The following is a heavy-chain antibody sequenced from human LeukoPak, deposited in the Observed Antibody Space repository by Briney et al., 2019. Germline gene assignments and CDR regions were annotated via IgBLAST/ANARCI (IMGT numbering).Heavy chain of an antibody. Sequence: GGSLRLSCAASGFTFSSYGRHWVRQAPGKGLEWVAVISYDGSNKYYADSVKGRFTISRDNSKNTLYLQMNSLRAEDTAVYYCAKDRQPPVFDYWGQGTLVTVSS. D-gene: IGHD6-13*01. V-gene: IGHV3-30*18. CDR2: ISYDGSNK. CDR3: AKDRQPPVFDY. J-gene: IGHJ4*02. CDR1: GFTFSSYG.